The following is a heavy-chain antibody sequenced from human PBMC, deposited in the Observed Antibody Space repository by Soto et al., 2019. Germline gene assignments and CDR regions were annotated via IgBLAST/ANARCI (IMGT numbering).Heavy chain of an antibody. CDR3: VKQALGLDGLAFDY. V-gene: IGHV3-64D*06. D-gene: IGHD3-16*01. J-gene: IGHJ4*02. Sequence: EVQLVESGGGLVQPGGSLRLSCSASGFIFSESTIYWVRQVPGKGLEAISAVSTSGRSTYYADSVKDRFTISRDNSENTLFLHMGSLRPEDTAISYCVKQALGLDGLAFDYWGQGTQVTVAS. CDR2: VSTSGRST. CDR1: GFIFSEST.